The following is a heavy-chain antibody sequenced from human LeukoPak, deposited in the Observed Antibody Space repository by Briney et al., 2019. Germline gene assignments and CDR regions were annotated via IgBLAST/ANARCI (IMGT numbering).Heavy chain of an antibody. D-gene: IGHD1-26*01. Sequence: SETLSLTCAVSGASISGSGYYLGWIRQPPGKGLEWIGNIYYSGNTYYNPSLKSRLTISVDTSKNQFSLRLSSVTAADTAVYYCARDSLGAGTVGATSGYWGQGTLVTVSS. CDR3: ARDSLGAGTVGATSGY. J-gene: IGHJ4*02. V-gene: IGHV4-39*02. CDR1: GASISGSGYY. CDR2: IYYSGNT.